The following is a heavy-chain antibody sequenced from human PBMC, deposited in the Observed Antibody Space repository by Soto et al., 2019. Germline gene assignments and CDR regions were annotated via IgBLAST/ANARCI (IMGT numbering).Heavy chain of an antibody. Sequence: ASVKVSCKASGYTFTSYAMHWVRQAPGQRLEWMGWINAGNGNTKYSQKFQGRVTITRDTSASTAYMELSSLRSEDTAVYYCAREGLTSGSYYEPVEKGLNYYYGMDVWGQGTTDTVS. V-gene: IGHV1-3*01. CDR1: GYTFTSYA. D-gene: IGHD1-26*01. J-gene: IGHJ6*02. CDR2: INAGNGNT. CDR3: AREGLTSGSYYEPVEKGLNYYYGMDV.